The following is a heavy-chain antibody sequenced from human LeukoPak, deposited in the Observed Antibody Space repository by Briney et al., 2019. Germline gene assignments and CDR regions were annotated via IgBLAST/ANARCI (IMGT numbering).Heavy chain of an antibody. Sequence: SVKVSCKASGGTFSSYAISWVRQAPGQGLEWMGGIIPIFGTANYAQKFQGRVTITADESTSTACMELSSLRSEDTAVYYCARDPSITIFGAQTDQPFDYWGQGTLVTVSS. J-gene: IGHJ4*02. D-gene: IGHD3-3*01. CDR2: IIPIFGTA. CDR1: GGTFSSYA. CDR3: ARDPSITIFGAQTDQPFDY. V-gene: IGHV1-69*13.